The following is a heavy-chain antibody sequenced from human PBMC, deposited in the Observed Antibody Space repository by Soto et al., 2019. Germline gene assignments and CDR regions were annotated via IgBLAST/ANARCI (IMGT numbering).Heavy chain of an antibody. D-gene: IGHD6-25*01. V-gene: IGHV3-23*01. Sequence: EVQLLESGGGLVQPGRSLRLSCAASGFTFSSYAMSWVRQAPGKGLEWVSAISGRGGTTYYADSVKGRFTISRDISMNTLFLQMNSLRAEDTAVYYCAKFFVETGGSSGWPWSFHYWGQGTLVTVSS. CDR1: GFTFSSYA. CDR2: ISGRGGTT. J-gene: IGHJ4*02. CDR3: AKFFVETGGSSGWPWSFHY.